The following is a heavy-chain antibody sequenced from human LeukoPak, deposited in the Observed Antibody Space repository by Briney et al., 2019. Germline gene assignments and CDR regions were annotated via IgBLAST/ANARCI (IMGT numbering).Heavy chain of an antibody. V-gene: IGHV3-23*01. J-gene: IGHJ4*02. Sequence: GGSLRLSCAASGFTFRSYAMSWVRQAPGKGLEWVSAISGSGGSTYYADSVEGRFTISRDNSKNTLYLQMNSLRAEDTAVYYCAKEYYYGSGSYLDYWGQGTLVTVSS. CDR1: GFTFRSYA. CDR2: ISGSGGST. CDR3: AKEYYYGSGSYLDY. D-gene: IGHD3-10*01.